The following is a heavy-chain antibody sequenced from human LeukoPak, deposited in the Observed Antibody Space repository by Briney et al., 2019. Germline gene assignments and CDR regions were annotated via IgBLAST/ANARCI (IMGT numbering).Heavy chain of an antibody. CDR2: MTSTSHV. Sequence: GGSLRLSCAVSGFPFSVYEMNWVRQAPGKGLEWVSSMTSTSHVYYADSLKGRFTISRDNAKNSLYLQMNSLRAEDTAVYYCARDLDFWSGYKDYWGQGTLVTVSS. CDR1: GFPFSVYE. J-gene: IGHJ4*02. D-gene: IGHD3-3*01. CDR3: ARDLDFWSGYKDY. V-gene: IGHV3-69-1*01.